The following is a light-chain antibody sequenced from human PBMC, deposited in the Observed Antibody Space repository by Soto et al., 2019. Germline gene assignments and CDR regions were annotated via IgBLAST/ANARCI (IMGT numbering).Light chain of an antibody. CDR1: QSVSSSY. J-gene: IGKJ5*01. V-gene: IGKV3D-20*02. Sequence: EIVLTQSPGTLSLSPGERATLSCRASQSVSSSYLAWYQQKPGQAPSLLIYGASSRATGIPDRFSGSGSETDFTLTISSLEPEDLGVYYCLHRMNWPLTFGQGTRLEIK. CDR3: LHRMNWPLT. CDR2: GAS.